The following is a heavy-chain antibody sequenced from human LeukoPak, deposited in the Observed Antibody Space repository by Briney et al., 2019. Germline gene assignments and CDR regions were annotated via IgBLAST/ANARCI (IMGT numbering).Heavy chain of an antibody. CDR1: GYTFTGYY. CDR2: INPNSGGT. V-gene: IGHV1-2*02. CDR3: ARGTYDFWSGYPNWFDP. Sequence: ASVKVSCKASGYTFTGYYMRWVRQAPGQGLEGMGWINPNSGGTSYAQKFQGRVTMTRDTSISTAYMELSRLRSDDTAVYYCARGTYDFWSGYPNWFDPWGQGTLVTVSS. D-gene: IGHD3-3*01. J-gene: IGHJ5*02.